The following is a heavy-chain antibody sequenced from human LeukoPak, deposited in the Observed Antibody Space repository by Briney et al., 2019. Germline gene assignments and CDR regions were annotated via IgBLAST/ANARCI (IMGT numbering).Heavy chain of an antibody. V-gene: IGHV1-18*01. D-gene: IGHD4-23*01. J-gene: IGHJ4*02. CDR2: ISAYTGNT. CDR3: ARGPGMTGVRKDY. Sequence: ASLKLSCTASGYTFTSYDISWVRQAPGQGLERMGWISAYTGNTNYAQKLQGRVTVTTDTSTSTAYMELRSLRSDDTAVYYCARGPGMTGVRKDYWGQGTLVTVSS. CDR1: GYTFTSYD.